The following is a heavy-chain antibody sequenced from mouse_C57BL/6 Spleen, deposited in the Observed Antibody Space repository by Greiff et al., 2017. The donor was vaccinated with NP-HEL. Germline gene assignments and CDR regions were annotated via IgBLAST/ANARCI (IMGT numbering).Heavy chain of an antibody. Sequence: EVQRVESGGGLVQPKGSLKLSCAASGFTFNTYAMHWVRQAPGKGLEWVARIRSKSSNYATYYADSVKDRFTISRDDSQSMLYLQMNNLKTEDTAMYYCVRAHDGYYNYYAMDYWGQGTSVTVSS. J-gene: IGHJ4*01. CDR1: GFTFNTYA. D-gene: IGHD2-3*01. CDR3: VRAHDGYYNYYAMDY. CDR2: IRSKSSNYAT. V-gene: IGHV10-3*01.